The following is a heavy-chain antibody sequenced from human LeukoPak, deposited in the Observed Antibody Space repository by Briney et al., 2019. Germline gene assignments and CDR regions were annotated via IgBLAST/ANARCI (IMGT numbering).Heavy chain of an antibody. V-gene: IGHV3-7*01. Sequence: GGSLRLSCVASGFSFSRSWMSWVRQAPGKGLEWVANIKVDGSEKHCLDSVEGRFIISRDNAKNSLHLQMNNLRAEDTAEYYCVRDGPFGSGTFGYWAQGTLVSVSS. J-gene: IGHJ4*02. CDR2: IKVDGSEK. CDR3: VRDGPFGSGTFGY. D-gene: IGHD3-10*01. CDR1: GFSFSRSW.